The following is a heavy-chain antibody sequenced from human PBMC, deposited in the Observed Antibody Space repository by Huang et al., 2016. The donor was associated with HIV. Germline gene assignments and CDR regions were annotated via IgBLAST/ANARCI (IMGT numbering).Heavy chain of an antibody. CDR1: GGSFSGYY. CDR3: ARGRKWLQLRGAYYLDD. CDR2: INHSGST. Sequence: QEWGAGLLKPSETLSLTCAVYGGSFSGYYWTWVRQLPGKGLGWIGEINHSGSTNYNPSLKTRLSISIDTSKNRFSLKMKSVTAADTAVYYCARGRKWLQLRGAYYLDDWGRGTLVTVSS. D-gene: IGHD4-4*01. J-gene: IGHJ4*02. V-gene: IGHV4-34*01.